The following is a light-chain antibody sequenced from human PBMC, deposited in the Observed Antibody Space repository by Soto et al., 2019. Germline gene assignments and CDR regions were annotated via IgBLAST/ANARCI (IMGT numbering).Light chain of an antibody. CDR2: DAS. CDR3: QQRSNWTLT. CDR1: QSVSSY. J-gene: IGKJ4*01. V-gene: IGKV3-11*01. Sequence: ETVLTQSPATLSLSPGERATLSGRASQSVSSYLAWYQQKPGQAPRLLIYDASNTGTGIPARFSGSGSGTDFTLTISSLEPEDFAVYYCQQRSNWTLTFGGGTKVDIK.